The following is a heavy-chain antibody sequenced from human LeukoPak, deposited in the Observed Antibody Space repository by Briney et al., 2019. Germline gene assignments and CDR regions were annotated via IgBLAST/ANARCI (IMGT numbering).Heavy chain of an antibody. J-gene: IGHJ4*02. CDR2: ISSSESSI. D-gene: IGHD4-17*01. CDR3: VFSSVNSPGTFDY. CDR1: GFTFSVNY. V-gene: IGHV3-11*04. Sequence: KSGGSLRLSCAASGFTFSVNYMNWIRQAPGKGLEWLSYISSSESSIFYADSVKGRFTISRDNAKNSLYLQMSSLRAEDTAVYYCVFSSVNSPGTFDYWGQGTLVTVSS.